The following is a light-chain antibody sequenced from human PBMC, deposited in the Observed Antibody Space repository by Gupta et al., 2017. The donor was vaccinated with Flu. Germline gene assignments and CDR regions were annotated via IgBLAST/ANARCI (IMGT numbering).Light chain of an antibody. CDR2: DVS. J-gene: IGKJ3*01. CDR1: QSVSNN. CDR3: QQYNSWPPLIT. Sequence: EIVMTQSPATLSVSPGERATLSCRASQSVSNNLAWYQQRPGQSPRLLIYDVSLRATGIPARFSGSGSGTEFTLTINRLQSEDFAVYYCQQYNSWPPLITFGPGTKVDIK. V-gene: IGKV3-15*01.